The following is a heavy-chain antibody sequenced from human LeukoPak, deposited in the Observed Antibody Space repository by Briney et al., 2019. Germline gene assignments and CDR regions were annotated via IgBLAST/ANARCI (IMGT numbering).Heavy chain of an antibody. D-gene: IGHD2-21*01. CDR3: ATGPSCCGGDCYCYFAY. V-gene: IGHV3-7*01. CDR1: GITFSSSW. CDR2: IKPDESEK. Sequence: SGGSLRLSCGASGITFSSSWMSWVRQAPGKGLEWVANIKPDESEKYYVDSVKGRFTISRDNAKNSLYLQMNNLRAEDTALYYCATGPSCCGGDCYCYFAYWGQGTLVTVSS. J-gene: IGHJ4*02.